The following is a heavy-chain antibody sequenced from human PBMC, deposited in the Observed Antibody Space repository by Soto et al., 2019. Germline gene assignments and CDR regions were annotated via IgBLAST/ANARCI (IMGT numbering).Heavy chain of an antibody. J-gene: IGHJ5*02. D-gene: IGHD2-15*01. Sequence: QVQLVESGGGVVQPGRSLRLSCAASGFTFSSYGMHWVRQAPGKGLEWVAVIWYDGSNKYYADSVKGRFTISRDNSKNTLYLQMNSLRAEDTAVYYCARDHFPVVGAATTRLVGGGWFDPWGQGTLVTVSS. CDR3: ARDHFPVVGAATTRLVGGGWFDP. CDR1: GFTFSSYG. V-gene: IGHV3-33*01. CDR2: IWYDGSNK.